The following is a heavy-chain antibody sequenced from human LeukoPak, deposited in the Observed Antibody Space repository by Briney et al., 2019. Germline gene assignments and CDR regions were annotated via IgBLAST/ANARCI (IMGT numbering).Heavy chain of an antibody. V-gene: IGHV3-23*01. CDR1: GFTFSNYA. Sequence: GGSLRLSCAASGFTFSNYAMSWVRQAPGKGLEWVSTISGSGGSTYYADSVKGRFTISRDNSKNTLYLQMNSLRAEDTAVYYCAREDYDFWSGYPNYGMDVWGQGTTVTVSS. D-gene: IGHD3-3*01. CDR2: ISGSGGST. J-gene: IGHJ6*02. CDR3: AREDYDFWSGYPNYGMDV.